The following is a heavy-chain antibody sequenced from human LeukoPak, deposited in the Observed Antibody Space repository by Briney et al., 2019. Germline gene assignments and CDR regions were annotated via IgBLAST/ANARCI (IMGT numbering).Heavy chain of an antibody. J-gene: IGHJ4*02. D-gene: IGHD3-22*01. Sequence: PSETLSLTCAVYGGSFSGYYWNWIRQPPGKGLEWIGEVYHTGSTNYSPSLKSRVTISVDTSKNQFSLKLTSVTAADTAVYYCARPPHYYDTSGYSVWGQGTLVTVSS. CDR2: VYHTGST. V-gene: IGHV4-34*01. CDR1: GGSFSGYY. CDR3: ARPPHYYDTSGYSV.